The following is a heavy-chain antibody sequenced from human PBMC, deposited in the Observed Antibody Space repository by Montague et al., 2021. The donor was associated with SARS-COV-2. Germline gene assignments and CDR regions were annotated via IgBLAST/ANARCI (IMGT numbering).Heavy chain of an antibody. D-gene: IGHD3-10*01. CDR3: AREYSAPRWFGEYNRYGMDV. CDR2: IWYDGSNQ. V-gene: IGHV3-33*08. J-gene: IGHJ6*02. CDR1: GFTFSSYD. Sequence: SLRLSCAASGFTFSSYDMHWVRQAPGKELEWVAVIWYDGSNQYYGDSVKGRFTISRDNSKNTLYLQMNSLGAEDTAVYYCAREYSAPRWFGEYNRYGMDVWGQGTTVTVSS.